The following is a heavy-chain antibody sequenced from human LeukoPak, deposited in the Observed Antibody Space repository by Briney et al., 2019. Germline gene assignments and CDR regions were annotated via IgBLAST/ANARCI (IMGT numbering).Heavy chain of an antibody. Sequence: ASVNASCKASVGTSSTYSITWVRQAPGQGLEGMGGIIPLFRTPHSAQRFQGRVTIDTDESTTTPDMELTILPSDDTAVHYCAIVDRYHLSLDVWGKGTTVTVSS. CDR3: AIVDRYHLSLDV. CDR2: IIPLFRTP. CDR1: VGTSSTYS. V-gene: IGHV1-69*05. D-gene: IGHD1-14*01. J-gene: IGHJ6*04.